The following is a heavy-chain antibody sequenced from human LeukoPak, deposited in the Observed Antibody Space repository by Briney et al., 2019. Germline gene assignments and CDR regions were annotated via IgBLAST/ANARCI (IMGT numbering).Heavy chain of an antibody. J-gene: IGHJ4*02. CDR3: ARQWLMVYALDY. CDR2: INHSGST. Sequence: SETLSLTCAVYGGSFSGYYWSWIRQPPGKGLEWIGEINHSGSTNYNPSLKSRVTISVDTSRNQFSLKLSSVTAADTAVYYCARQWLMVYALDYWGQGTLVTVSS. D-gene: IGHD2-8*01. CDR1: GGSFSGYY. V-gene: IGHV4-34*01.